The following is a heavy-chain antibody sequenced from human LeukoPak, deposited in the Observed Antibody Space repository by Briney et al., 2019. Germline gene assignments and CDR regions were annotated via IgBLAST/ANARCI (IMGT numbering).Heavy chain of an antibody. D-gene: IGHD6-13*01. J-gene: IGHJ4*02. CDR3: AKDRDRIAAHFDY. Sequence: GRSLRLSCAASGFTFSNFGMHWVRQAPGKGLEWVAVISYDGKNEYYTDSVKGRFTVSRDNAKNTLYLQMNSLRAEDTAVYYCAKDRDRIAAHFDYWGQGTLVTVSS. CDR1: GFTFSNFG. V-gene: IGHV3-30*18. CDR2: ISYDGKNE.